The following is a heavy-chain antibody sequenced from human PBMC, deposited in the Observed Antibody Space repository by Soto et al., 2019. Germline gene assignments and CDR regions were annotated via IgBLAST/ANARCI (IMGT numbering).Heavy chain of an antibody. CDR3: AKDNLHGGNGWYFDL. Sequence: EVQLLESGGGLVQPGGSLRLSCAASGFTFSSYAMSWVRQAPGKGLEWVAAISGSGGSTYYADSVKGRFTISRDNSKNTLYLQMNSLRAEDTAVYYCAKDNLHGGNGWYFDLWGRGTLVTVSS. CDR1: GFTFSSYA. V-gene: IGHV3-23*01. D-gene: IGHD2-15*01. CDR2: ISGSGGST. J-gene: IGHJ2*01.